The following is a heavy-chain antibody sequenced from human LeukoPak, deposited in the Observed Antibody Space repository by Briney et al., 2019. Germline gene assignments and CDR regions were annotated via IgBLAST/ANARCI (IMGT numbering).Heavy chain of an antibody. V-gene: IGHV4-59*01. CDR1: GGSINNYY. CDR3: ARGGDYGDLRYFDY. Sequence: SETLSLTCTVSGGSINNYYWSWIRQPPGKGLEWIGYIYYRGSTNYNPSLKSRVTFSVDTSKNQFSLKLNSVTAADTAVYYCARGGDYGDLRYFDYWGQGTMVTVSS. J-gene: IGHJ4*02. CDR2: IYYRGST. D-gene: IGHD4-17*01.